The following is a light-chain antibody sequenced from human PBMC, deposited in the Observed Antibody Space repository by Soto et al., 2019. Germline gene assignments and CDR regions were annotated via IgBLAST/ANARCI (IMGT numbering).Light chain of an antibody. Sequence: VVMTHSPATLSVSPWERATFSCRASESVGSNLAWYQQKPGQAPSLLIYRASARATGIPARFSGSGSGTEFTLTIGSLQSEDSAVYYCQQYQNLWKFGQGTKVDIK. CDR2: RAS. CDR3: QQYQNLWK. V-gene: IGKV3-15*01. CDR1: ESVGSN. J-gene: IGKJ1*01.